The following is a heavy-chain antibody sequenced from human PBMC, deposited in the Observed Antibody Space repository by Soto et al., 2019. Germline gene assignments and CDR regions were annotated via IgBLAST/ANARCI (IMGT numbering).Heavy chain of an antibody. Sequence: EVQLVESGGGLVQPGGSLRLSCAASGFTFSTYSMNWVRQAPGKGLEWVSYFSSTGGTIYYADSVKGRFTISRDNAKNSLYLQMNSLRDEDTAVYYCARGRERAADYWGQGTLVTVSS. CDR1: GFTFSTYS. V-gene: IGHV3-48*02. J-gene: IGHJ4*02. CDR3: ARGRERAADY. D-gene: IGHD1-1*01. CDR2: FSSTGGTI.